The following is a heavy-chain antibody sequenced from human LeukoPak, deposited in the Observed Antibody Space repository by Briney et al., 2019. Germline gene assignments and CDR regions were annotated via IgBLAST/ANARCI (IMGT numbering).Heavy chain of an antibody. J-gene: IGHJ5*02. CDR2: ISGSGGST. Sequence: GGSLRLSCAASGFTFSSYAMSWVRQAPGKGLEWVSAISGSGGSTYYADSVKGRFTISRDNSKNTLYLQMNSLRAEDTAVYYCAKDRGSFGVGYNWFDPWGQEPWSPSPQ. V-gene: IGHV3-23*01. D-gene: IGHD3-3*01. CDR1: GFTFSSYA. CDR3: AKDRGSFGVGYNWFDP.